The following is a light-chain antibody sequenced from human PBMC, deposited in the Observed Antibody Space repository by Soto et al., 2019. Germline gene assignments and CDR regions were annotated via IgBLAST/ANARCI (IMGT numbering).Light chain of an antibody. J-gene: IGKJ4*02. CDR1: QSISIY. V-gene: IGKV3-11*01. CDR3: QQYSNLPLT. Sequence: IVLSLAPAPGSLSPAARATLSCRASQSISIYLAWYHQKPCQAPRLLTYNASNRATGIPARFSGSGSVTDLTLTISSLEPEDFAVYYCQQYSNLPLTFGGGTKVEIK. CDR2: NAS.